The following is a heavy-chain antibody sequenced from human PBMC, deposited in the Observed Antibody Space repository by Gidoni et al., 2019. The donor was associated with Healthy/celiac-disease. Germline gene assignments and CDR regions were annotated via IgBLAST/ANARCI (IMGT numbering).Heavy chain of an antibody. Sequence: QVQLPESRPGLAKPSETQPLTSTVAGGSISSYYWTWIRQPPGKGLEWIGYIYYSGSTNYNTALKSRVTIAVDKSKNQFSLKLSAVTAADTAGYYGARVSSGWSTFDYWGKGTRVTVSS. CDR3: ARVSSGWSTFDY. CDR1: GGSISSYY. V-gene: IGHV4-59*01. CDR2: IYYSGST. J-gene: IGHJ4*02. D-gene: IGHD6-19*01.